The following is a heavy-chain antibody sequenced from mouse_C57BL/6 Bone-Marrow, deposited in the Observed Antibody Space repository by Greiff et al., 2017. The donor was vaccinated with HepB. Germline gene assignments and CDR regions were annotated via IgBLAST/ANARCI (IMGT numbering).Heavy chain of an antibody. CDR1: GYTFTSYW. V-gene: IGHV1-72*01. D-gene: IGHD1-1*01. Sequence: QVQLQQPGAELVKPGASVKLSCKASGYTFTSYWMHWVKQRPGRGLEWIGRIDPNSGGTKYNEKFKSKATLTVDKHSSTAYMQLSSLKSEDSAVYYCASLYYYGSSYVEDARDYWGQGTSVTVSS. CDR2: IDPNSGGT. CDR3: ASLYYYGSSYVEDARDY. J-gene: IGHJ4*01.